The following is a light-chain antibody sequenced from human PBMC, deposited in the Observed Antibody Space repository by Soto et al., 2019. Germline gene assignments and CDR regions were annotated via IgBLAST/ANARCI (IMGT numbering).Light chain of an antibody. J-gene: IGKJ1*01. CDR3: QQYHSFPWT. CDR2: KAS. CDR1: QSVTTW. V-gene: IGKV1-5*03. Sequence: DIQMTQSPSTLSASVGDRVTITCRASQSVTTWLAWYQQKPGTAPKLLIYKASTLETGVPSRFSGSGSGAEFTLTIISLQPDDFASYHCQQYHSFPWTFGQGTKGAIK.